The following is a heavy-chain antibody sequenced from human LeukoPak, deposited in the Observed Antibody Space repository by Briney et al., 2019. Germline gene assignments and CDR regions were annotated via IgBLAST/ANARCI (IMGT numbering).Heavy chain of an antibody. J-gene: IGHJ5*02. V-gene: IGHV1-69*06. Sequence: SVKVSCKASGGTFSSYAIRWARQAPGQGLEWMGGIIPIFGTANYAQKFQGRGTITADKSTSTAYMELSSLRSEDTAVYYCARGGVTMALNWFDPWGQGTLVTVSS. D-gene: IGHD3-10*01. CDR2: IIPIFGTA. CDR1: GGTFSSYA. CDR3: ARGGVTMALNWFDP.